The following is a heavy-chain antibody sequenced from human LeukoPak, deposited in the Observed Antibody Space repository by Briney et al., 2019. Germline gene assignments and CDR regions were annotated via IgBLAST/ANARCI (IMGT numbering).Heavy chain of an antibody. V-gene: IGHV3-48*03. D-gene: IGHD6-13*01. CDR1: GFTFSNYA. CDR2: ISSGGTTI. Sequence: GGSLRLSCAASGFTFSNYALNGVRQAPGKGLEWVSYISSGGTTIYYADSVKGRFTFSRDNAKNSLYLQMNSLRAEDTAVYYCARSGSSWYYFDCWGQGTLVTVSS. J-gene: IGHJ4*02. CDR3: ARSGSSWYYFDC.